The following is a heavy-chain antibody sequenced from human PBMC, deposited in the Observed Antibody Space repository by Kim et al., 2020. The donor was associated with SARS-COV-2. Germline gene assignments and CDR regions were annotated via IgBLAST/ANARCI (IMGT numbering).Heavy chain of an antibody. CDR2: ISSRDTIE. D-gene: IGHD5-12*01. CDR3: AREMGGGGYSGYDRDYYFDC. J-gene: IGHJ4*02. V-gene: IGHV3-48*03. Sequence: GGSLRLSCAASGFSFSSYNMNWVRQAPGKGLEWISYISSRDTIEYYADSVRGRFTISRDNAKNALYLQLNSLKFEDTAVYYFAREMGGGGYSGYDRDYYFDCWGQGTLVTVST. CDR1: GFSFSSYN.